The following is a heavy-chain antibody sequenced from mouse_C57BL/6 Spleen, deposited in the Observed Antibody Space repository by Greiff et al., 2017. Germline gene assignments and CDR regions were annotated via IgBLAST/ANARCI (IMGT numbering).Heavy chain of an antibody. CDR1: GYSITSGYY. D-gene: IGHD2-4*01. CDR3: AREYYDYDGGMDY. CDR2: ISYDGSN. V-gene: IGHV3-6*01. J-gene: IGHJ4*01. Sequence: EVQLQESGPGLVKPSQSLSLTCSVTGYSITSGYYWNWIRQFPGNKLEWMGYISYDGSNNYNPSLKNRISITRDTSKNQFFLKLNSVTTEDTATYYCAREYYDYDGGMDYWGQGTSVTVSS.